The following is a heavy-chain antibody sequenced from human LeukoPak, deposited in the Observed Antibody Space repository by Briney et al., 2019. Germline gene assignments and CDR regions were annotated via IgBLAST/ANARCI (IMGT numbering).Heavy chain of an antibody. D-gene: IGHD3/OR15-3a*01. CDR3: ARFGLAFDY. V-gene: IGHV3-11*04. Sequence: GGSLRLSCVASGFIFSDYWMSWVRQAPGKGLEWVSYISSSGGNIYYADSVKGRFTISRDNAKNSLYLQMNSLRVEDTAVYYCARFGLAFDYWGQGTLVTVSS. J-gene: IGHJ4*02. CDR1: GFIFSDYW. CDR2: ISSSGGNI.